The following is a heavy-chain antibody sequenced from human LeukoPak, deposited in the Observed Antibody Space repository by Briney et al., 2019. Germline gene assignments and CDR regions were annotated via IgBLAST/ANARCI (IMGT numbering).Heavy chain of an antibody. CDR2: IYYSGST. CDR3: ARDPYYYDSSGPI. D-gene: IGHD3-22*01. V-gene: IGHV4-31*03. Sequence: SETLSLTCTVSGGSISSGGYYWSWIRQHPGKGLEWIGYIYYSGSTYYNPSLKSRVTISVDTSKNQFSLKLSSVTAADTAEYYCARDPYYYDSSGPIWGQGTLVTVSS. J-gene: IGHJ4*02. CDR1: GGSISSGGYY.